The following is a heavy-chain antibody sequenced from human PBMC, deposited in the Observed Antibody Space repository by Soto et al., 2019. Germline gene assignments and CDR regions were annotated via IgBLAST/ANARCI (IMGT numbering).Heavy chain of an antibody. CDR2: ISAYNGNT. D-gene: IGHD3-10*01. CDR1: GYTFTSYG. V-gene: IGHV1-18*01. J-gene: IGHJ5*02. CDR3: ASDRSMVRGVIWFDL. Sequence: ASVKVSCKASGYTFTSYGISWVRQAPGQGLEWMGWISAYNGNTNYAQKLQGRVTMTTDTSTSTAYMELRSLRSDDTAVDYFASDRSMVRGVIWFDLWGQGPLVTVSS.